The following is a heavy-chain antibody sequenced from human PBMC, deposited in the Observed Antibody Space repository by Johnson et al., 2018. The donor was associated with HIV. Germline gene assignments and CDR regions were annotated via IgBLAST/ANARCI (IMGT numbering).Heavy chain of an antibody. CDR1: GFTFSSYG. Sequence: QVQLVESGGGVVQPGRSLRLSCSASGFTFSSYGMLWVRQAPGKGLEWVAVISYDGSNKYYADSVKGRFTISRDNSKNTLYLQMNSLRAEDTAVYYCARGGGYSIAAPSDAFDIWGQGTMVTVSS. J-gene: IGHJ3*02. D-gene: IGHD6-6*01. V-gene: IGHV3-30*03. CDR2: ISYDGSNK. CDR3: ARGGGYSIAAPSDAFDI.